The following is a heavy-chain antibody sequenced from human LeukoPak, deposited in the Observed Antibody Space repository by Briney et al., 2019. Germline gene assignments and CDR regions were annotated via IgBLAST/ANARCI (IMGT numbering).Heavy chain of an antibody. D-gene: IGHD4-17*01. CDR3: ASAHYGASEGFANLNS. J-gene: IGHJ4*02. CDR2: IKQDGSER. Sequence: GGSLRLSCAASGFTFSSYWMSWVRQAPGKGLEWVANIKQDGSERYYVDSVKGRFTIYRDNTKNSPYLQMNSLRAEDTAVYYCASAHYGASEGFANLNSWGQGTRVTVSS. V-gene: IGHV3-7*01. CDR1: GFTFSSYW.